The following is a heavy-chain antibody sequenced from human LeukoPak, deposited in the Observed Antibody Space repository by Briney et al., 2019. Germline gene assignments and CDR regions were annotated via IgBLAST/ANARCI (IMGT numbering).Heavy chain of an antibody. CDR3: ARTRIVIIPAARHWFDP. CDR2: INHSGST. J-gene: IGHJ5*02. Sequence: SETLSLTCAVYGGSFSGYYWSRIRQPPGKGLEWIGEINHSGSTNYNPSLKSRVTISIDTSKNQFSLKLSSVTAADTAVYYCARTRIVIIPAARHWFDPCGQAPLVTVSS. D-gene: IGHD2-2*01. CDR1: GGSFSGYY. V-gene: IGHV4-34*01.